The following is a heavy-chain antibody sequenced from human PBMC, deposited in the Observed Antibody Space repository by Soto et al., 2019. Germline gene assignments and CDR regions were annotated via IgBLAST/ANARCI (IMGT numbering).Heavy chain of an antibody. CDR1: GFTFSSYG. CDR2: IWYDGSNK. CDR3: ARDIGALDIVVVVAATRGRDYYYGMDV. D-gene: IGHD2-15*01. Sequence: GGSLRLSCAASGFTFSSYGMHWVRQAPGKGLEWVAVIWYDGSNKYYADSVKGRFTISRDNSKNTLYLQMNSLRAEDTAVYYCARDIGALDIVVVVAATRGRDYYYGMDVWGQGTTVTVSS. J-gene: IGHJ6*02. V-gene: IGHV3-33*01.